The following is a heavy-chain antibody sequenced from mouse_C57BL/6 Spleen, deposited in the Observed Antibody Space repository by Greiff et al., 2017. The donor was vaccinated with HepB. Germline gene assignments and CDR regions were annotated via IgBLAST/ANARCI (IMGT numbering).Heavy chain of an antibody. CDR2: INYDGSST. Sequence: EVQLVESEGGLVQPGSSMKLSCTASGFTFSDYYMAWVRQVPEKGLEWVANINYDGSSTYYLDSLKSRFIISRDNAKNILYLQMSSLKSEDTATYYCARPLYYDYGGFAYWGQGTLVTVSA. D-gene: IGHD2-4*01. CDR1: GFTFSDYY. CDR3: ARPLYYDYGGFAY. V-gene: IGHV5-16*01. J-gene: IGHJ3*01.